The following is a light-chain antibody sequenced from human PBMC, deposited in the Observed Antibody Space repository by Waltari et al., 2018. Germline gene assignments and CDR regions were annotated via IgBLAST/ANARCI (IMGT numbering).Light chain of an antibody. V-gene: IGKV4-1*01. CDR1: QSVVFSSNNKNY. CDR2: WAS. CDR3: QQCYTFPYT. Sequence: DIVLTQSPEYLPVSLGERATINCNSSQSVVFSSNNKNYLAWYQQKPGQPPKLLITWASTRESGVPDRFSGSGSETDFTLTISSLQAEDVAVYYCQQCYTFPYTFGQGTKLEIK. J-gene: IGKJ2*01.